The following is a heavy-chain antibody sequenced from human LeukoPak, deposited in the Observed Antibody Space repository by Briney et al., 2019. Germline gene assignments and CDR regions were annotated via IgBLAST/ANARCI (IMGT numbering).Heavy chain of an antibody. CDR1: SGSISSDY. V-gene: IGHV4-59*08. CDR3: ATLRGSSSAVFDY. Sequence: SETLSLTCTVSSGSISSDYWSWIRQHPGKGLEGIGYIHYSGATNYSPSLNSRVTISIDTSKNQFSLNLRSVTDADTAVYYCATLRGSSSAVFDYWGQGTLVTVSS. J-gene: IGHJ4*02. CDR2: IHYSGAT. D-gene: IGHD2-2*01.